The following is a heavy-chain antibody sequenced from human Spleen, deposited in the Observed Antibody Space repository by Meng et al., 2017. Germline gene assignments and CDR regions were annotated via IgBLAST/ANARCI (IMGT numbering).Heavy chain of an antibody. CDR1: GYTFTSYG. CDR3: ARVGWELHIDY. CDR2: MNPNSGNT. D-gene: IGHD1-26*01. V-gene: IGHV1-8*02. J-gene: IGHJ4*02. Sequence: ASVKVSCKASGYTFTSYGISWVRQAPGQGLEWMGWMNPNSGNTGYAQKFQGRVTMTRNTSISTAYMELSSLRSEDTAVYYCARVGWELHIDYWGQGTLVTVSS.